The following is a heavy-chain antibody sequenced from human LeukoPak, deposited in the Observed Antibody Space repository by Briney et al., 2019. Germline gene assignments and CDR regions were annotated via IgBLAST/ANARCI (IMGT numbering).Heavy chain of an antibody. CDR1: GFTFSDYY. J-gene: IGHJ6*03. Sequence: GGSLRLSCAASGFTFSDYYMSWIRQAPGKGLEWVSYISSSGSTIYYADSVKGRFTISRDNAKNSLYLQMNSLRAEDTAVYYCARREDIAVVPAAPMDVWGKGPTVTVSS. CDR3: ARREDIAVVPAAPMDV. CDR2: ISSSGSTI. D-gene: IGHD2-2*01. V-gene: IGHV3-11*04.